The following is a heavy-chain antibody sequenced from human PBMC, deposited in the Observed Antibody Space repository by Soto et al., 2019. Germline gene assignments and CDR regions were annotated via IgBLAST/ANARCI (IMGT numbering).Heavy chain of an antibody. Sequence: SQTLSLTCVISGDSVSSSSVAWNWVRQSPSRGLEWLGRAYYRSRWYSDFAVSVRGRIVINADTSKNQFSLQLNSVTPEDTAVHFCARSEEDSDYYYYGLDVWGQGTTVTVSS. V-gene: IGHV6-1*01. CDR3: ARSEEDSDYYYYGLDV. J-gene: IGHJ6*02. CDR2: AYYRSRWYS. CDR1: GDSVSSSSVA. D-gene: IGHD2-15*01.